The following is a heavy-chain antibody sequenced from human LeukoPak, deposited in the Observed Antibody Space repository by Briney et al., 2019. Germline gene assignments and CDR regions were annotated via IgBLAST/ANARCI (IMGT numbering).Heavy chain of an antibody. CDR1: GGSISSGDYY. D-gene: IGHD2-2*01. CDR3: ARDCSSTSDVDAFDI. Sequence: SETLSLTCTVSGGSISSGDYYWSWIRQPPGKGLEWIGYIYYSGSTYYNPSLKSRVTISVDTSKNQFSLKLSSVTAADTAVYYCARDCSSTSDVDAFDIWGQETMVTVSS. J-gene: IGHJ3*02. V-gene: IGHV4-30-4*08. CDR2: IYYSGST.